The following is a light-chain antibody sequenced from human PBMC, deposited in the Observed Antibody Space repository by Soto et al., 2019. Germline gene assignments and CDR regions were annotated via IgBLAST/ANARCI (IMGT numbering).Light chain of an antibody. Sequence: MVLTQSPATVSFSPWHRSPLSSRASQSIGNSLAWYQQKPGQAPRLLIYDASNRATGIPARFSGSGSGTDFTLTISSLEPEDFAVYYCQQRSNWPPTFGQGTKVDIK. CDR3: QQRSNWPPT. V-gene: IGKV3-11*01. J-gene: IGKJ1*01. CDR1: QSIGNS. CDR2: DAS.